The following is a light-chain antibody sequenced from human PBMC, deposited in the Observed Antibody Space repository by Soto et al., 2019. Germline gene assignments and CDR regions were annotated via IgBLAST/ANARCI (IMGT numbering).Light chain of an antibody. CDR1: QGLGTN. Sequence: EVVSTQSPATLSVSPGERATLSCRASQGLGTNLAWYQQKPGHAPRLLIYAESTIATGVPGRFSGSESGTEFTLTISSLQSEDFAVYYCQQYNHWPRTFGGGTKVEIK. CDR3: QQYNHWPRT. J-gene: IGKJ4*01. V-gene: IGKV3-15*01. CDR2: AES.